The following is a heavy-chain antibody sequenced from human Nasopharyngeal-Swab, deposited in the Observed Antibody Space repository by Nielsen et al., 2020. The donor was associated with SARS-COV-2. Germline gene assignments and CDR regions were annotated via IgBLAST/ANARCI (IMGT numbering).Heavy chain of an antibody. CDR2: IYPGDSDT. V-gene: IGHV5-51*01. CDR1: GYSFTSYW. CDR3: ARPSSGWYGGYYYYYMDV. D-gene: IGHD6-19*01. Sequence: GESLKIPCKGSGYSFTSYWIGWVRQMPGKGLEWMGIIYPGDSDTRYSPSFQGQVTISADKSISTAYLQWSSLKASDTAMYYCARPSSGWYGGYYYYYMDVWGKGTTVTVSS. J-gene: IGHJ6*03.